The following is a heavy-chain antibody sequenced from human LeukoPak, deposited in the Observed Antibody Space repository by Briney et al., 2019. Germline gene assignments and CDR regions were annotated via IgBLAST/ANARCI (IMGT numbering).Heavy chain of an antibody. CDR2: ISGSGGST. CDR1: GFTFSSYA. Sequence: GGSLRLSCAASGFTFSSYAMTWVRQAPGKGLEWVSAISGSGGSTYYADSVKGRFTISRDNSENTLYLQMNSLRAEDTAVYYCAKGVVVPAAIPYWGQGTLVTVSS. J-gene: IGHJ4*02. D-gene: IGHD2-2*01. V-gene: IGHV3-23*01. CDR3: AKGVVVPAAIPY.